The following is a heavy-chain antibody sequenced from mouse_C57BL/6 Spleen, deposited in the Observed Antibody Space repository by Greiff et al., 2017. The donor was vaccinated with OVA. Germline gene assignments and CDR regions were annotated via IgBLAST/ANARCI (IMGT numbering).Heavy chain of an antibody. CDR2: INPSTGGT. V-gene: IGHV1-42*01. Sequence: EVQLQQSGPALVKPGASVKISCKASGYSFTGYYMNWVKQSPEKSLEWIGEINPSTGGTTYNQKFKAKATLTVDKSSSTAYMQLKSLTSEDSAVYYCARYLITTVPCDVWGTGTTVTVSS. J-gene: IGHJ1*03. CDR1: GYSFTGYY. D-gene: IGHD1-1*01. CDR3: ARYLITTVPCDV.